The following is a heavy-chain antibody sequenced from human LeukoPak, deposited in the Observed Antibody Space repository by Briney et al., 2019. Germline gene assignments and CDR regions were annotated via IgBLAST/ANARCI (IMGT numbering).Heavy chain of an antibody. CDR1: GFTFSGYW. V-gene: IGHV3-74*01. CDR2: IKSDGSAT. CDR3: TRSDWFDP. J-gene: IGHJ5*02. Sequence: GGSLRLSCAASGFTFSGYWMHWVRQAPGKGLVWVSRIKSDGSATFYADSVKGRFTISRDNAKSTLYLQINSLRAEDTAVYYCTRSDWFDPWGQGTLVTVSS.